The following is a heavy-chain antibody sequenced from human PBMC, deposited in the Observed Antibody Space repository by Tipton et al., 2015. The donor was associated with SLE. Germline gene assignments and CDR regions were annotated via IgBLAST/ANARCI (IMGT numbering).Heavy chain of an antibody. CDR1: GFIFSSYE. CDR2: ISTSGTTR. Sequence: SLRLSCDASGFIFSSYEMHWVRQAPGKGLEWISYISTSGTTRYYADSVRGRFTISRDNAKNSLYLQMNGLRAEDTALYYCSRVCSNDCYDQNVDYWGQGTLVTVSS. V-gene: IGHV3-48*03. D-gene: IGHD2-21*01. CDR3: SRVCSNDCYDQNVDY. J-gene: IGHJ4*02.